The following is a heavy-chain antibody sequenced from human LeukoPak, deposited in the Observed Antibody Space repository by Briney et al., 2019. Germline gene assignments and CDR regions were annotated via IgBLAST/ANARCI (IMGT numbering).Heavy chain of an antibody. CDR3: ARLSSFAFDI. Sequence: GSLRLSCAASGFTFSSYAMSWVRQAPGKGLEWLSLILHNGDSTYYADSVKGRFTISRDNSKNTLYLQMNSLRAEDTAVYYCARLSSFAFDIWGQGTMVTVSS. J-gene: IGHJ3*02. CDR1: GFTFSSYA. D-gene: IGHD3-16*02. V-gene: IGHV3-23*01. CDR2: ILHNGDST.